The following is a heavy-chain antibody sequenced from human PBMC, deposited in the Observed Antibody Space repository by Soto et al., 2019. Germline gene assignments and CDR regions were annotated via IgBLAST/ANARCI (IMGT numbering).Heavy chain of an antibody. V-gene: IGHV2-5*02. CDR2: ISWDGEK. J-gene: IGHJ4*02. D-gene: IGHD3-9*01. Sequence: QITLKESGPTLVKPTQTLTLTCTFSGFSLNTRGVGVGWIRQPPGKALEWLALISWDGEKRYSPSLKSRLTTXXDTSENQVVLTMTNMDPVDTATSYFAPRRGDLLTGHYYFDYWGQGTLVTVSS. CDR1: GFSLNTRGVG. CDR3: APRRGDLLTGHYYFDY.